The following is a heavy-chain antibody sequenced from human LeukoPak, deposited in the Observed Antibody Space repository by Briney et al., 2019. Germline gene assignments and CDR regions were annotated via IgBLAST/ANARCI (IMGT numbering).Heavy chain of an antibody. Sequence: GGSLRLSCAASGFTVSSNYMNWVRQAPGKGLEWVSVIYSSGSTYYADSVKGRFTISRDNSKNTLYLQMNSLRAEDTAVYYCARVLYGVSHDYWGQGTLVTVSS. V-gene: IGHV3-53*01. CDR2: IYSSGST. CDR1: GFTVSSNY. J-gene: IGHJ4*02. D-gene: IGHD4-17*01. CDR3: ARVLYGVSHDY.